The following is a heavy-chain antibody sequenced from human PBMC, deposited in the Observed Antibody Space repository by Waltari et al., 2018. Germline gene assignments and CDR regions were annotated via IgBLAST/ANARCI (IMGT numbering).Heavy chain of an antibody. CDR2: VKTNTGNP. CDR3: VREVVPTSTIVVNWFDP. D-gene: IGHD2-2*01. J-gene: IGHJ5*02. CDR1: GYTFTSYA. V-gene: IGHV7-4-1*02. Sequence: QVQLVQSGSELKKPGASVKVSCKASGYTFTSYAINWLRRAPGKGLELMGWVKTNTGNPTYVQGFTGRFVFSLDTSVSTAYLQISSLKAEDTAVYYCVREVVPTSTIVVNWFDPWGQGTLVTVSS.